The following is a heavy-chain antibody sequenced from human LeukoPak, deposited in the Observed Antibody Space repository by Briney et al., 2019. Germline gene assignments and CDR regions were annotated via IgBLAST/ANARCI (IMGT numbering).Heavy chain of an antibody. Sequence: SETLSLTCAVYGGSITGYYWSWIRQTPGRGLEWVGEIHYTGATSYNPSLKSRATIATDTSKNQFSLRLSSVTAADTAVYYCARGNILTGYCFDFWGQGALVTVSS. CDR3: ARGNILTGYCFDF. D-gene: IGHD3-9*01. CDR2: IHYTGAT. CDR1: GGSITGYY. J-gene: IGHJ4*02. V-gene: IGHV4-34*01.